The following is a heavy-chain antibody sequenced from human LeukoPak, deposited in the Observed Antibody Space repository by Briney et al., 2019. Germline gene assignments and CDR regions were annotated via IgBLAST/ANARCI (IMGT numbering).Heavy chain of an antibody. V-gene: IGHV3-72*01. Sequence: GGCLRLSCADSGFTFSDHYMNWVRQAPGKGLEWVGRIGNKVNTYTTEYAASVKGRFTISRDDSKNSLYLQMNSLKTEDTAVYYCTRRRFFFDYWGQGTLVTV. J-gene: IGHJ4*02. CDR2: IGNKVNTYTT. CDR3: TRRRFFFDY. D-gene: IGHD3-10*01. CDR1: GFTFSDHY.